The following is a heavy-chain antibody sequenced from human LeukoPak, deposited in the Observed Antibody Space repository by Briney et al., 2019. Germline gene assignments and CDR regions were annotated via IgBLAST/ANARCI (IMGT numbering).Heavy chain of an antibody. J-gene: IGHJ6*02. CDR1: GGTFSSYA. V-gene: IGHV1-69*04. Sequence: SVKASCKASGGTFSSYAISWVRQAPGQGLEWMGRIIPILGIANYAQKFQGRVTITADKSTSTAYMELSSLRSEDTAVYYCASGVVVVAATFGMDVWGQGTTVTVSS. D-gene: IGHD2-15*01. CDR3: ASGVVVVAATFGMDV. CDR2: IIPILGIA.